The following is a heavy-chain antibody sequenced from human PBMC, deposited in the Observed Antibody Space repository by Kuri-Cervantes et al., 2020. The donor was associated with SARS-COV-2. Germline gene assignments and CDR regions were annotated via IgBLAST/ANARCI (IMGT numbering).Heavy chain of an antibody. Sequence: SVKVSCKASGYTFTSYGISWVRQAPGQGLEWMGGIIPIFGTANYAQKFQGRVTITADKSTSTAYMELSSLRSEDTAVYYCARSHGGVAAPKNYYYYGMDVWGQGTTVTVSS. D-gene: IGHD2-15*01. J-gene: IGHJ6*02. CDR3: ARSHGGVAAPKNYYYYGMDV. V-gene: IGHV1-69*06. CDR1: GYTFTSYG. CDR2: IIPIFGTA.